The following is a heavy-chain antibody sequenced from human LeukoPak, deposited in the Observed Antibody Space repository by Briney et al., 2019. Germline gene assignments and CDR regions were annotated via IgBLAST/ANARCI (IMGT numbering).Heavy chain of an antibody. CDR2: IYDSGST. Sequence: SETLSLTCTVSGASISGSGYYWGWIRQPPGKGLEWIGNIYDSGSTYYNASLQSRVTISIDTSKNQFSLKLSSVTAADTAVYYCARGQTRFYFDYWGQGTLVTVSS. CDR1: GASISGSGYY. J-gene: IGHJ4*02. CDR3: ARGQTRFYFDY. V-gene: IGHV4-39*07. D-gene: IGHD4-17*01.